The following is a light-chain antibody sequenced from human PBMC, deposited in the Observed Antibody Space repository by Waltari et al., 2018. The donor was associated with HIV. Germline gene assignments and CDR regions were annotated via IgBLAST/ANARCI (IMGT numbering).Light chain of an antibody. CDR2: TDS. J-gene: IGLJ1*01. CDR3: QSADSSGTYV. Sequence: SYELTPPPSVSVSPGQTARNTCPGDALPKQYANWYQQKPGQAPVLVIYTDSERPSGIPERFSGSSSGTTVTLTISGVQAEDEADYYCQSADSSGTYVFGTGTKVTVL. V-gene: IGLV3-25*03. CDR1: ALPKQY.